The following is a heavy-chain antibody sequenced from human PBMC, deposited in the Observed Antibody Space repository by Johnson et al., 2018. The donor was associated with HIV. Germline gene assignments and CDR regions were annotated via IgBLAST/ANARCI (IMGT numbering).Heavy chain of an antibody. CDR2: IAHDGSIK. J-gene: IGHJ3*02. D-gene: IGHD6-19*01. CDR1: GFTFSSYG. Sequence: QVQLVESGGGVVQPGGSLRLSCAASGFTFSSYGMHWVRQAPGKGLEWVAFIAHDGSIKHYADSVKGRFTMSRYNSKNSLYVQMNSLRPEDTAFYYCAKDDKVGVWYSDAFDIWGQGTMVTVSS. CDR3: AKDDKVGVWYSDAFDI. V-gene: IGHV3-30*02.